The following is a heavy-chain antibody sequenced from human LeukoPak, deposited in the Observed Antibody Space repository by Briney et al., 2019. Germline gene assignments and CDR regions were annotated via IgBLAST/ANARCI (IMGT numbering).Heavy chain of an antibody. D-gene: IGHD6-13*01. CDR3: AKDLTPRDSRSWCTDAFDI. CDR1: GLTFSSYA. V-gene: IGHV3-23*01. J-gene: IGHJ3*02. CDR2: ISGTGGST. Sequence: GGSLRLSCAASGLTFSSYAMSWVRQAPGKGLEWVSAISGTGGSTYYADSVKGRFTISRDNSKNTLYLQMNSLRAEDTAVYYCAKDLTPRDSRSWCTDAFDIWGQGTMVTVSS.